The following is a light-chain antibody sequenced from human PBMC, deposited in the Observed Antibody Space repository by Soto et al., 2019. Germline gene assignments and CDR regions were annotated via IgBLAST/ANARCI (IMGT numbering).Light chain of an antibody. J-gene: IGKJ4*01. CDR1: QGISSW. Sequence: IQMNQSPASVSAAVGDRVTITCRARQGISSWLAWYQQRPGTSPKLLIYGATTLRSGVPSRFSGSESGTAFTVTLTSLQQGDSANYYCQQASSFPITFDGVTKVEIQ. CDR2: GAT. V-gene: IGKV1-12*01. CDR3: QQASSFPIT.